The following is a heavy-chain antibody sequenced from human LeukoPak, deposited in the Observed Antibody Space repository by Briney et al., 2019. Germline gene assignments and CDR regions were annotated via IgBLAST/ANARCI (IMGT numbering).Heavy chain of an antibody. Sequence: GGSLRLSCAASGFTVSSNYMSWVGQAPGKGLEWVSVIYSGGSTYYADSVKGRFTISRDNSKNTLYLQMNSLRAEDTAVYYCARIGCSSTSCPDYFDYWGQGTLVTVSS. V-gene: IGHV3-53*01. CDR1: GFTVSSNY. J-gene: IGHJ4*02. D-gene: IGHD2-2*01. CDR3: ARIGCSSTSCPDYFDY. CDR2: IYSGGST.